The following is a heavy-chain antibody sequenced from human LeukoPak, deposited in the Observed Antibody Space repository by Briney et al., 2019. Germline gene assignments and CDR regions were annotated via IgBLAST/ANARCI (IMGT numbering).Heavy chain of an antibody. D-gene: IGHD3-10*01. CDR3: ARGGSGSFHV. Sequence: GGSLRLSCAASGFIFTSYTMNWLRQAPGKGLEWVSSISSQGSYIYYEDSLKGRFTLPRDNAQNLLYLQMDSLTAQDTAVYYCARGGSGSFHVWGKGTTVIVSS. CDR2: ISSQGSYI. CDR1: GFIFTSYT. V-gene: IGHV3-21*06. J-gene: IGHJ6*04.